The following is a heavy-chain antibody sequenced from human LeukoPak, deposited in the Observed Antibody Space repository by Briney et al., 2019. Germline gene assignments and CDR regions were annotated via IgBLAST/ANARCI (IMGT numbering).Heavy chain of an antibody. CDR2: INPNSGGT. V-gene: IGHV1-2*02. J-gene: IGHJ4*02. CDR1: GCTFTGYY. D-gene: IGHD2-2*02. CDR3: ARTYCSSTSCYKDGSDY. Sequence: ASMKVSCKASGCTFTGYYMHWVRQAPGQGLEWMGWINPNSGGTNYAQKFQGRVTMTRDTSISTAYMELSRLRSDDTAVYFCARTYCSSTSCYKDGSDYWGQGTLVTVSS.